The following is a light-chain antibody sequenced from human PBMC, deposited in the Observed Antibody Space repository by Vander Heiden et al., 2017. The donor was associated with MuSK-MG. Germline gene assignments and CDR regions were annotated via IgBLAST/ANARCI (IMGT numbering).Light chain of an antibody. CDR3: QRYGSSPPWT. CDR1: QSVSSSY. CDR2: DAS. Sequence: EIVLTQSPGTLSLSPGERATLSCRASQSVSSSYLAWYQQKPGQAPRLLIYDASTRATGIPYRFSGSGYGTDFTLTISRLEPEDFAVYYCQRYGSSPPWTFGQGTKVEIK. J-gene: IGKJ1*01. V-gene: IGKV3-20*01.